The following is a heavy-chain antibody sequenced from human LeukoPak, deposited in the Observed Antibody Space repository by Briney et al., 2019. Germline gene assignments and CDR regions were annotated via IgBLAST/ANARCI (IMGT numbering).Heavy chain of an antibody. D-gene: IGHD2-2*02. Sequence: GASVKVSCKASGYTFTSYYMHWVRQAPGQGLEWMGIINPSGGSTSYAQKFQGRVTMTRDTSTSTVYMELSSLRSEDTAVYYCARVIQRDGYCSSTSCYRKTYNWFDPWGQGTLVTVSS. CDR1: GYTFTSYY. V-gene: IGHV1-46*01. CDR2: INPSGGST. CDR3: ARVIQRDGYCSSTSCYRKTYNWFDP. J-gene: IGHJ5*02.